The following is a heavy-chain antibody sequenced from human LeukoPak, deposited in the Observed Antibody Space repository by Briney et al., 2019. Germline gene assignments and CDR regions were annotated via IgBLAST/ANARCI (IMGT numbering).Heavy chain of an antibody. V-gene: IGHV4-34*01. Sequence: SETLSLTCAVYGGSFSGYYWSWIRQPPGKGLEWIGEINHSGSTNYNPSLKSRVTISVDTSKNQFSPKLSSVTAADTAVYYCARGGYSITFAYWGQGTLVTVSS. D-gene: IGHD6-13*01. J-gene: IGHJ4*02. CDR2: INHSGST. CDR1: GGSFSGYY. CDR3: ARGGYSITFAY.